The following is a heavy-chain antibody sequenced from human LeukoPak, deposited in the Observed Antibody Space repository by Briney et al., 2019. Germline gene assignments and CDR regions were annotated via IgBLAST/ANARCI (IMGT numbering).Heavy chain of an antibody. CDR3: ARVSVVVVTKPKNYFDY. D-gene: IGHD3-22*01. V-gene: IGHV4-34*01. CDR1: GGSFSGYY. Sequence: PSETLSLTCAVYGGSFSGYYWSWIRQPPGKGLEWIGEINHSGSTNYNPSLKSRVTISVDTSKNQFSLKLSSVTAADTAVYYCARVSVVVVTKPKNYFDYWGQGTLVTVSS. J-gene: IGHJ4*02. CDR2: INHSGST.